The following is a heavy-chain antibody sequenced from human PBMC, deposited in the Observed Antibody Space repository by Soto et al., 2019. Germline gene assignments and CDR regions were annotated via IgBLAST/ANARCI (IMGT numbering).Heavy chain of an antibody. CDR2: ISGSGGST. D-gene: IGHD6-6*01. Sequence: EVPMLESGGGLVQPGGSLRLSCAASGFTFSSYAMSWVRQAPGKGLEGVSAISGSGGSTYYADSVKGRFTISRDNSKNTLYLQMNSLRAEDTAVYYCAKDGFRYSSSSGWFDPWGQGTLVTVSS. CDR3: AKDGFRYSSSSGWFDP. J-gene: IGHJ5*02. V-gene: IGHV3-23*01. CDR1: GFTFSSYA.